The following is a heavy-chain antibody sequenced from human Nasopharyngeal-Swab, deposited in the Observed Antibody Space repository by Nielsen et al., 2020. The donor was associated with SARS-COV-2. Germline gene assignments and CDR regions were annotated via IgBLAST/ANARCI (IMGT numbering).Heavy chain of an antibody. CDR3: ARCREYCSSTTCYVNWFDP. V-gene: IGHV2-26*01. D-gene: IGHD2-2*01. CDR2: IFSNDEK. Sequence: WIRQRPGKALEWLAPIFSNDEKLYSTSLYSRLTHSKDTSKSPVVLTMTNMDPVDTATYYCARCREYCSSTTCYVNWFDPWGQGTQVIVSS. J-gene: IGHJ5*02.